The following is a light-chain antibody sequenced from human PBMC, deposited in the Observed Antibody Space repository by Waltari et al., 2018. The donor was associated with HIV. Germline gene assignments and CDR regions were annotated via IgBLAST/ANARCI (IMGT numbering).Light chain of an antibody. CDR3: QQGDSFPHT. CDR2: SAF. V-gene: IGKV1-12*01. CDR1: RDISTS. J-gene: IGKJ4*01. Sequence: DIQMAQSPFNVSAFVGGTVTLTCRASRDISTSLAWYQVNPGRAPNLLIYSAFQLETGVPSRFGGAGSGTEFTLTITSLQPEDFATYYCQQGDSFPHTFGGGTRVDMK.